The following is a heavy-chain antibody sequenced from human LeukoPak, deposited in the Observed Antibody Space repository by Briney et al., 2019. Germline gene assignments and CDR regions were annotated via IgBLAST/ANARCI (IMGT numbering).Heavy chain of an antibody. D-gene: IGHD1-14*01. Sequence: SQTLSLTCTVSGGSISSDSYYWSWIRQPAGKGLEWIGRIYSSGSTNYNPSLKSRVTILVDTFKNQFFLKLSSVTAADTAVYYCARESWHLRTNYYYGMDVWGQGTTVTVSS. CDR1: GGSISSDSYY. V-gene: IGHV4-61*02. CDR2: IYSSGST. J-gene: IGHJ6*02. CDR3: ARESWHLRTNYYYGMDV.